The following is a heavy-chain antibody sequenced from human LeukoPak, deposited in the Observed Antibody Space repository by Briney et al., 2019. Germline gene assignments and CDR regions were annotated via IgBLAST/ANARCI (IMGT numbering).Heavy chain of an antibody. J-gene: IGHJ4*02. CDR2: IRNKRSGYTT. CDR3: ATLRRIAVAGQRDY. D-gene: IGHD6-19*01. Sequence: PGGSLRLSCVASGFTFSDHYMDWVRQAPGKGLEWVGRIRNKRSGYTTEYAASVKGRFTMSRDDSMNSLYLQMNSLRDEDTAVYYCATLRRIAVAGQRDYWGQGTLVTVSS. V-gene: IGHV3-72*01. CDR1: GFTFSDHY.